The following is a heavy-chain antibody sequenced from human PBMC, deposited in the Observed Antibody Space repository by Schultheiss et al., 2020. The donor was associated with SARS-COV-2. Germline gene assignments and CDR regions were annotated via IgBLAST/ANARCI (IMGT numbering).Heavy chain of an antibody. CDR1: GFSFSTYS. D-gene: IGHD1-26*01. CDR3: ARGEGAEYNWFDP. J-gene: IGHJ5*02. V-gene: IGHV3-21*01. Sequence: GGSLRLSCVASGFSFSTYSMHWVRQAPGKGLEWLSSISSSSSYIYYADSVKGRFTISRDNAENSLHLQMDSLRAEDTAVYYCARGEGAEYNWFDPWGQGTLVTVSS. CDR2: ISSSSSYI.